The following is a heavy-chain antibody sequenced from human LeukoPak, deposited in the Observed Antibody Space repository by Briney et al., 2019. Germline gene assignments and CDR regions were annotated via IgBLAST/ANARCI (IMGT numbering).Heavy chain of an antibody. CDR3: ARVYSRTPDY. J-gene: IGHJ4*02. CDR1: GYTFTSYA. V-gene: IGHV1-46*01. Sequence: VASVTVSCRASGYTFTSYAMNWVRQAPGQGLEWMGLINPSGSSTTYAQRFQGRVTMTRDTSISTAYMELSRLRSDDTAVYYCARVYSRTPDYWGQGTLVTVSS. D-gene: IGHD6-13*01. CDR2: INPSGSST.